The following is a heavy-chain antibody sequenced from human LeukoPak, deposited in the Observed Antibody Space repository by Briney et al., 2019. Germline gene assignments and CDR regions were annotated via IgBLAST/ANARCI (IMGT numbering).Heavy chain of an antibody. Sequence: GGSLRLSCVASGFTFSDYWMSWVRQAPGKGLEWVADIKKDGSEQEYVDSVKGRFTISRDNAENSLYLQMDSLRAEDTAVYYCARDAPIYGMDVWGQGTTVTVSS. V-gene: IGHV3-7*01. CDR3: ARDAPIYGMDV. J-gene: IGHJ6*02. CDR2: IKKDGSEQ. CDR1: GFTFSDYW.